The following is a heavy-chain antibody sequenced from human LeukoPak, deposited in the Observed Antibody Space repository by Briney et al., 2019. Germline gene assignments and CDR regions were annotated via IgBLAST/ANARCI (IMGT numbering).Heavy chain of an antibody. CDR1: GYTFTGYY. V-gene: IGHV1-2*02. D-gene: IGHD2-2*01. J-gene: IGHJ4*02. CDR3: ARVDCSGTSCYLGY. Sequence: ASVTVSCTASGYTFTGYYMHWVRQAPGPGLEWMGWINPNSGGTTYAQNFQGRVTMTWDTSISTAYMELSRLRSDDTAVYYCARVDCSGTSCYLGYWGQGTLVTVSS. CDR2: INPNSGGT.